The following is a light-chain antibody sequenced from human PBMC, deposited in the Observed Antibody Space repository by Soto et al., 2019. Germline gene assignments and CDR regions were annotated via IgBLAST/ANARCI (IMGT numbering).Light chain of an antibody. Sequence: EIVMTHSPATLSACPGEIATLSCRASQSVGSTLAWYQQKPGQAPRLLIYGASTRATGIPARFSGSGSGTEFALTISGLQSEDFAVYYRQQFRVWHRTFGQGTKVDIK. CDR1: QSVGST. CDR3: QQFRVWHRT. V-gene: IGKV3-15*01. J-gene: IGKJ1*01. CDR2: GAS.